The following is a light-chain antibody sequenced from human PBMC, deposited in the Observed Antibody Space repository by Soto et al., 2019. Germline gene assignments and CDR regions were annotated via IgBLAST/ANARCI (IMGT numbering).Light chain of an antibody. V-gene: IGLV2-14*01. CDR1: RSDVGGYNY. Sequence: QSVLTQPASVSGSPGQSITISCTGTRSDVGGYNYVSWYQQHPGKAPKLMIYEVSNRPSGVSNRFSGSKSGNTASLTIPGLQAEDEADYYCSSYTSSSTLYVFGTGTKVTVL. CDR3: SSYTSSSTLYV. CDR2: EVS. J-gene: IGLJ1*01.